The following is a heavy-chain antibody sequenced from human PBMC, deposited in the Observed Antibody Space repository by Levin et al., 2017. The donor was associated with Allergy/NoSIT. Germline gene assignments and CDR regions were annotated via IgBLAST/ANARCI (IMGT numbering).Heavy chain of an antibody. V-gene: IGHV3-23*01. J-gene: IGHJ4*02. Sequence: SCAASGFTFSSYAMSWVRQAPGKGLEWVSAISGSGGSTYYADSVKGRFTISRDNSKNTLYLQMNSLRAEDTAVYYCAKDVMVRGVYFDYWGQGTLVTVSS. D-gene: IGHD3-10*01. CDR1: GFTFSSYA. CDR2: ISGSGGST. CDR3: AKDVMVRGVYFDY.